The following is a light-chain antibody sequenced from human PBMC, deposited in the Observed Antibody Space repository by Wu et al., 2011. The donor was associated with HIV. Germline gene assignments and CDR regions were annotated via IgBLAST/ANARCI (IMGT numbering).Light chain of an antibody. CDR2: DGS. J-gene: IGKJ5*01. V-gene: IGKV3-11*01. CDR1: QSVSSY. CDR3: QQRSNWPPT. Sequence: ATLSCRASQSVSSYLAWYQQNLASSQALIYDGSNRGTGIPARFSGSGSGTDFTLTISSVEPEDSAVYICQQRSNWPPTFGQGTRLEIK.